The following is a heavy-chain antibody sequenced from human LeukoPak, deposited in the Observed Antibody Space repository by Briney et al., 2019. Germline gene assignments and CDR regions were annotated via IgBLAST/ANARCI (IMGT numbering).Heavy chain of an antibody. CDR2: ISGSGGST. V-gene: IGHV3-23*01. J-gene: IGHJ4*02. Sequence: GGSLRLSCAASGFTFSSYAMSWVRQAPGKGLEWVSAISGSGGSTYYADSVKGRFTISRDNSKNTLYLQMSSLRAEDTAVYYCAKDLGHYYDSSGSGRWGQGTLVTVSS. CDR1: GFTFSSYA. D-gene: IGHD3-22*01. CDR3: AKDLGHYYDSSGSGR.